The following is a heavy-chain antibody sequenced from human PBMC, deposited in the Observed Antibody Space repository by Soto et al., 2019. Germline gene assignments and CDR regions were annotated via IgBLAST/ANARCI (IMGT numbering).Heavy chain of an antibody. Sequence: VQLVESGGGLVQPGGSLRLSCAASGFPFSRYWLHWVRQAPGKGLVWVSRINSDGSSTSYADSVKGRFTISRDNAKNTLYLQMNSLRAEDTAVYYCARDFKGSGGGYWGQGTLVTVSA. V-gene: IGHV3-74*01. CDR1: GFPFSRYW. D-gene: IGHD3-10*01. CDR2: INSDGSST. CDR3: ARDFKGSGGGY. J-gene: IGHJ4*02.